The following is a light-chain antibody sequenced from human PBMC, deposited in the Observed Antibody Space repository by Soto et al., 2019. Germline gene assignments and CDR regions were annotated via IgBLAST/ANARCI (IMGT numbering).Light chain of an antibody. CDR2: GAS. V-gene: IGKV3-20*01. CDR1: QSVNSNY. J-gene: IGKJ2*01. Sequence: EIVLTQSPGTLSLSPGERATLSCRASQSVNSNYLAWYQQKPGQGPRLLIYGASSRATGIPDRFSGSGSGTDFTLTISRLEPEDFAVYYCQQYGNSVYTFGQGTKLEIK. CDR3: QQYGNSVYT.